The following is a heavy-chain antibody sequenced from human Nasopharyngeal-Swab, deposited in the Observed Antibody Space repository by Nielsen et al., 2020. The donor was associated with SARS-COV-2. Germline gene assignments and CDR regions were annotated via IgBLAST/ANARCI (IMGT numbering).Heavy chain of an antibody. J-gene: IGHJ3*02. CDR1: GYTFTSYY. CDR3: ARDSSAFNAFDI. D-gene: IGHD3-22*01. CDR2: INPSGGST. V-gene: IGHV1-46*01. Sequence: ASVKVSCKASGYTFTSYYMHWVRQAPGQGLEWMGIINPSGGSTSSAQKFQGRVTMTRDTSTSTVYMELSNLRSEDTAVYYCARDSSAFNAFDIWGQGTMVTVSS.